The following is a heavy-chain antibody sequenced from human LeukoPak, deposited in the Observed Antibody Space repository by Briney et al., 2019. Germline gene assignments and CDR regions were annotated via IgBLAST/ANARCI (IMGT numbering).Heavy chain of an antibody. CDR1: GGSISSSGYY. Sequence: SETLSLTCTVSGGSISSSGYYWGWIRQPPGKGLEWIGSIYSSGSSYYNPSLKSRVTISVDTSKNQFSLKLSSVTAADTAVYYCARGGSGYDSFYYYGMDVWGQGTTVTVSS. CDR2: IYSSGSS. V-gene: IGHV4-39*07. D-gene: IGHD5-12*01. J-gene: IGHJ6*02. CDR3: ARGGSGYDSFYYYGMDV.